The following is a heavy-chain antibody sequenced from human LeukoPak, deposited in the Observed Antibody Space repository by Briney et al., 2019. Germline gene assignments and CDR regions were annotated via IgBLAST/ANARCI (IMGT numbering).Heavy chain of an antibody. V-gene: IGHV3-30*18. CDR1: GFTFSRYD. CDR2: ISYDGNNK. D-gene: IGHD5-18*01. J-gene: IGHJ4*02. CDR3: AKDLTAMVTGAFDY. Sequence: GGSLRLSCAASGFTFSRYDMHWVRQAPGKGLEWVAVISYDGNNKYYGDSVKGRFTISRDNSKNTLYLQMNSLRVEDTAVYYCAKDLTAMVTGAFDYWGQGTLVTVSS.